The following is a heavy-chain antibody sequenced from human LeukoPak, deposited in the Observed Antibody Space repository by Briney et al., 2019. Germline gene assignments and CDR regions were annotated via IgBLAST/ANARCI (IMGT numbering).Heavy chain of an antibody. D-gene: IGHD3-22*01. Sequence: GASVKVSCTASGYTFAAYYVHWVRQAPGQGLEWMGWLNPNSGDTNYAQKFQDRVTMTRDTSISTAYLQMSRLRSDDTAVYYCARAPFCDSSSCYTGSNWFVPWGQGILVTVSS. V-gene: IGHV1-2*02. CDR3: ARAPFCDSSSCYTGSNWFVP. CDR1: GYTFAAYY. J-gene: IGHJ5*02. CDR2: LNPNSGDT.